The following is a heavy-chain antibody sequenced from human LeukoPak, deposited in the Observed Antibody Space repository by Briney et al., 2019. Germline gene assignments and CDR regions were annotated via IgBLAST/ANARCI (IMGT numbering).Heavy chain of an antibody. CDR1: GGSISSGGYY. CDR3: ARGMTTCISAHFDY. CDR2: IYYSGST. D-gene: IGHD2/OR15-2a*01. V-gene: IGHV4-31*03. J-gene: IGHJ4*02. Sequence: PSQTLSLTCTVSGGSISSGGYYWSWIRQHPGKGLEWIGYIYYSGSTYYNPSLKSRVTISVDTSKNQFSLKLSSVTAADTAVYYCARGMTTCISAHFDYWGQGTLVTVSS.